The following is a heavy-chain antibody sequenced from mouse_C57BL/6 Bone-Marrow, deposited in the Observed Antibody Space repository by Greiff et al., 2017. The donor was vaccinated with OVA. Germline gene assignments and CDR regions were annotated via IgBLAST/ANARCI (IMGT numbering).Heavy chain of an antibody. CDR2: IYPGSGRT. CDR3: ARAGITTVEGDCAMDY. Sequence: QVQLQQPGAELVKPGASVKMSCKASGYTFTSYWITWVKQRPGQGLEWIGDIYPGSGRTNYNEKFKSKATPTVDTSSSTAYMQLSSLTSEDSAVYYCARAGITTVEGDCAMDYWGQGTSVTVSS. J-gene: IGHJ4*01. V-gene: IGHV1-55*01. CDR1: GYTFTSYW. D-gene: IGHD1-1*01.